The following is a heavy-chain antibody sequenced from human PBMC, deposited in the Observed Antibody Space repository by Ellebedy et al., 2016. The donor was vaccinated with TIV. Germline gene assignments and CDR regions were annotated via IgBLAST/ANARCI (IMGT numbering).Heavy chain of an antibody. V-gene: IGHV1-69*04. Sequence: AASVKVSCKASGGTFSSYAISWVRQAPGQGLEWMGRIIPILGIANYAQKFQGRVTITADKSTSTAYMELRSLRSDDTAVYYCARDFLDYGDYVGDAFDIWGQGTMVTVSS. J-gene: IGHJ3*02. CDR3: ARDFLDYGDYVGDAFDI. CDR2: IIPILGIA. CDR1: GGTFSSYA. D-gene: IGHD4-17*01.